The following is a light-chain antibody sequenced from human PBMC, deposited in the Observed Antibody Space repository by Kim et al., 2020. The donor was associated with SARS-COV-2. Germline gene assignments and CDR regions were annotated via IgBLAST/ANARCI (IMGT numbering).Light chain of an antibody. CDR2: RDS. CDR3: QVWDNNTWV. CDR1: NMGSKL. V-gene: IGLV3-9*01. Sequence: VSLGQTATITCGGGNMGSKLVHWCQQKAGQAPVRVVYRDSSRPAEIPEGFSGSNSGNTATLTVSRAQAGDEADYYCQVWDNNTWVFGAGTKLTVL. J-gene: IGLJ3*02.